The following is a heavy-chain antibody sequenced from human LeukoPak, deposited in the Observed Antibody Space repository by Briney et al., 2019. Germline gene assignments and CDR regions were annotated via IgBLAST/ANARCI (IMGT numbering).Heavy chain of an antibody. D-gene: IGHD3-10*01. CDR3: ATVNYYGSGGYGYYYYGMDV. CDR2: FDPEDGET. CDR1: GYTLTELS. J-gene: IGHJ6*04. Sequence: GASVKVSCKVSGYTLTELSMHWVRQAPGKGLEWMGGFDPEDGETIYAQKFQGRVTMTEDTSTDTAYMELSSLRSEDTAVYYCATVNYYGSGGYGYYYYGMDVWGKGTTVTVSS. V-gene: IGHV1-24*01.